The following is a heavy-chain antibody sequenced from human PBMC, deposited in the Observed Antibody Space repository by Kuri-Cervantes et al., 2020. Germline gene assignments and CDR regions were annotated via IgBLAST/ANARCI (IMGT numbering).Heavy chain of an antibody. CDR2: IFWSDEI. D-gene: IGHD3-16*01. J-gene: IGHJ4*02. V-gene: IGHV2-5*01. CDR3: AHRRGGYFDF. Sequence: SGPTLVKPTQTLTLTCTFSGFSLRTSEEAVGWIRQPPGKALEWIALIFWSDEIHYSPSLKSRLTITKDTYKNQVVLTMTNMDPAGTATYYCAHRRGGYFDFWGQGILVTVSS. CDR1: GFSLRTSEEA.